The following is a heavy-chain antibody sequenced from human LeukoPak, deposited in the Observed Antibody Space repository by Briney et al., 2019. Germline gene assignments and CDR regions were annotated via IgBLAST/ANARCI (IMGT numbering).Heavy chain of an antibody. V-gene: IGHV5-51*01. CDR1: GYSFLDYW. CDR2: IFPHDSDI. Sequence: GESLKISCKGSGYSFLDYWIGWVRQMPGKGPELMGLIFPHDSDIKYSPSFQGQGTISVDKSISSAYVQWGSLKASDTAMYDCARFGKRVCISNTKCYTSFFYYERTVGAKEPPVTFPS. J-gene: IGHJ6*03. CDR3: ARFGKRVCISNTKCYTSFFYYERTV. D-gene: IGHD2-2*02.